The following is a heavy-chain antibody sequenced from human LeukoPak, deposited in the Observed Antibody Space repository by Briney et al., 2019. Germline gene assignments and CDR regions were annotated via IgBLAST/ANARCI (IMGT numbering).Heavy chain of an antibody. CDR3: AKNWDLDY. CDR2: ISNDGSNK. Sequence: GRSLRLSCAASGFTFSSYGMHWVRQAPGKGLEWVAVISNDGSNKYYADSVKGRFTISRDNSKNTLYLQMNSLRAEGTAVYYCAKNWDLDYWGQGTLVTVSS. CDR1: GFTFSSYG. D-gene: IGHD7-27*01. V-gene: IGHV3-30*18. J-gene: IGHJ4*02.